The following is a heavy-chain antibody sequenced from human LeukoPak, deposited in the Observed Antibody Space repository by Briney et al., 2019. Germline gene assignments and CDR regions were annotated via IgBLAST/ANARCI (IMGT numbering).Heavy chain of an antibody. D-gene: IGHD1-1*01. CDR2: ISWNSDSM. CDR1: EVTFDDYA. Sequence: RGGSLRLSCAASEVTFDDYAMHWVRQAPGEGLERVSGISWNSDSMGYADSVKGRFTLSRDNAKNSLYLQMNSLRAEDTALYYCAKDIRSATGTWGAFDIWGQGTMVTVSS. J-gene: IGHJ3*02. V-gene: IGHV3-9*01. CDR3: AKDIRSATGTWGAFDI.